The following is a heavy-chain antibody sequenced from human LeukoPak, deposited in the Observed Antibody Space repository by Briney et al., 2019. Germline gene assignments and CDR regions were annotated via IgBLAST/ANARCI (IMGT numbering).Heavy chain of an antibody. CDR1: GYTFTSYY. CDR2: LNPSGSNT. V-gene: IGHV1-46*01. Sequence: ASVKVSCKASGYTFTSYYMHWVRQAPGQGLEWVGILNPSGSNTKYAHNLQGRVTMTSDTATSTVCMELSSLRSEETAVYYCARGGSGSYKYYFDYWGQGTLVTVSP. CDR3: ARGGSGSYKYYFDY. J-gene: IGHJ4*02. D-gene: IGHD1-26*01.